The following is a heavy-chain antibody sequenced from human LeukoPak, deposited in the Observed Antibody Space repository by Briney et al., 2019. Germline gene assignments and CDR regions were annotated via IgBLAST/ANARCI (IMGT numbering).Heavy chain of an antibody. V-gene: IGHV4-39*01. CDR2: IYYSGST. J-gene: IGHJ4*02. D-gene: IGHD6-13*01. CDR3: ARQSGRAAAGTGFDY. Sequence: SETLSLTCTVSGGSISSSSYYWGWLRQPPGTGREGFGSIYYSGSTYYNPSLKSRVTISVDTSKNQCSLKLSSVTAADTAVYYCARQSGRAAAGTGFDYWGQGTLVTVSS. CDR1: GGSISSSSYY.